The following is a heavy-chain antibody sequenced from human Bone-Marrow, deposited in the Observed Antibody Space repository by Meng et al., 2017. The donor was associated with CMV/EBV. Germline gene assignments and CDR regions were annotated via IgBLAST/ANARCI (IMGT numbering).Heavy chain of an antibody. CDR2: IGTAGDT. Sequence: GESLKISCAASGFTFSSNDMHWVRQTTGKGLEWVSTIGTAGDTYYPGSVKGRFTISRENAKNSLYLQMNSLRAGDTAVYYCARDVSMDVWGQGTTVTVSS. V-gene: IGHV3-13*01. CDR3: ARDVSMDV. CDR1: GFTFSSND. D-gene: IGHD5/OR15-5a*01. J-gene: IGHJ6*02.